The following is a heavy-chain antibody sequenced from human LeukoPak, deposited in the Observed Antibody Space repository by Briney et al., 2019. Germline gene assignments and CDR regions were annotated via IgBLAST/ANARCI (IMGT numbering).Heavy chain of an antibody. V-gene: IGHV3-21*06. CDR1: GFTFSIYG. J-gene: IGHJ4*02. CDR3: ARDGSGSGDI. Sequence: GCLRLSCAASGFTFSIYGMHWVRQAPGKGLEWVSSISSDSGNIYHTDSVKGRFTTSRDNAKNSLYLQMNSLTAEDTAVYYCARDGSGSGDIWGQGTLVTVSS. D-gene: IGHD2-15*01. CDR2: ISSDSGNI.